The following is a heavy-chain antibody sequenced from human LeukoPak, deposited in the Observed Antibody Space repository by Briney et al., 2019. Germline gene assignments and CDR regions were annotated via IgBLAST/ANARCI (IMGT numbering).Heavy chain of an antibody. J-gene: IGHJ3*02. V-gene: IGHV3-23*01. Sequence: PGGSLRLSCAASGFTFSTYAMSWVRQAPGKGLEWVSGISGSGRTTYYADSVKGRFTISRDNSKNTLFVQMNSLRAEDTAVYYCAKDRRELDVFDIWGQGTMVTVSS. CDR1: GFTFSTYA. CDR2: ISGSGRTT. CDR3: AKDRRELDVFDI.